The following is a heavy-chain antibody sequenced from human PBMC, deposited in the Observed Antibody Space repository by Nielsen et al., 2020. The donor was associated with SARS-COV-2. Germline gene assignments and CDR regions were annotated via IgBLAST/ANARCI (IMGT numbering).Heavy chain of an antibody. Sequence: ASVKVFCKSSGYTFTTNAIHWVRQAPGQGLEWMGIINPSGGSTSYAQKFQGRVTMTRDTSTSTVYMELSSLRSEDTAVYYCARAGFLEWNPFDYWGQGTLVTVSS. J-gene: IGHJ4*02. CDR1: GYTFTTNA. CDR3: ARAGFLEWNPFDY. D-gene: IGHD3-3*01. V-gene: IGHV1-46*01. CDR2: INPSGGST.